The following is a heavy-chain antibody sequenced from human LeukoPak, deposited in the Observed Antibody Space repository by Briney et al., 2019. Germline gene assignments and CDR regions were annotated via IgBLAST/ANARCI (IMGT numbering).Heavy chain of an antibody. CDR3: AKERYCSSTSCYGLSDY. Sequence: GGSLRLSCAASGFTVSSNYMSWVRQAPGKGLEWVSAISGSGGSTYYADSVKGRFTISRDNSKNTLYLQMNSLRAEDTAVYYCAKERYCSSTSCYGLSDYWGQGTLVTVSS. CDR1: GFTVSSNY. D-gene: IGHD2-2*01. J-gene: IGHJ4*02. CDR2: ISGSGGST. V-gene: IGHV3-23*01.